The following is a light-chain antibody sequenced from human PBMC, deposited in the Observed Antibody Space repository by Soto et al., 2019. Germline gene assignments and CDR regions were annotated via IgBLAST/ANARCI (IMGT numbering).Light chain of an antibody. Sequence: QSALTQPRSVSGSPGQSVTISCTGTSSDVGGYKYVSWYQQPPGKAPKLMISDVSKRPSGVPDRFSGSKSGNTASLTISGLQAEDEGDYYCCSYAGGFTDVVFGGGTKLTVL. CDR1: SSDVGGYKY. CDR3: CSYAGGFTDVV. CDR2: DVS. J-gene: IGLJ2*01. V-gene: IGLV2-11*01.